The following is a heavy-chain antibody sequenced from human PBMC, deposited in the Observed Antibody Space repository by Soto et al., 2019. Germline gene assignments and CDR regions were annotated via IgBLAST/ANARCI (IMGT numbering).Heavy chain of an antibody. CDR2: INPNSGGT. Sequence: ASVTVSCTASGYTFTGYYMHWVRQAPGQGLEWMGWINPNSGGTNYAQKFQGRVTMTRDTSISTAYMELSRLRSDDTAVYYCARVKWRLGYCSGGSCYTKTGGMDVWGQGTTVNVSS. J-gene: IGHJ6*02. CDR3: ARVKWRLGYCSGGSCYTKTGGMDV. D-gene: IGHD2-15*01. CDR1: GYTFTGYY. V-gene: IGHV1-2*02.